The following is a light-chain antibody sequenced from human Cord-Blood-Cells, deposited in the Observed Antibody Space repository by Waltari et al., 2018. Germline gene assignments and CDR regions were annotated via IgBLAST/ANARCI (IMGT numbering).Light chain of an antibody. J-gene: IGLJ3*02. CDR3: SSYTSSSTWV. Sequence: SALLLPPSASVATAQPITIPCTGTSSDVGGYNYDSCYQQHPGKAPKLMIYDVSKRPSGVSNRFSGSKSGNTASLTISGLQAEDEADYYCSSYTSSSTWVFGGGTKLTVL. V-gene: IGLV2-14*01. CDR1: SSDVGGYNY. CDR2: DVS.